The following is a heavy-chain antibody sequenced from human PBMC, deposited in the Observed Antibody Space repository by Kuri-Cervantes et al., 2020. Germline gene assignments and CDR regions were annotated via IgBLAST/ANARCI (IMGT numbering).Heavy chain of an antibody. CDR3: ARDLWVTTLVQYYYYGVDV. CDR1: GYTFTSYG. J-gene: IGHJ6*02. CDR2: ISAYNGNT. D-gene: IGHD4-23*01. Sequence: ASVKVSCKASGYTFTSYGISWVRQAPGRGLEWMGWISAYNGNTNYAQKLQGRVTMTTDTSTSTAYMELRSLRSDDTAVYYCARDLWVTTLVQYYYYGVDVWGQGTTVTVSS. V-gene: IGHV1-18*01.